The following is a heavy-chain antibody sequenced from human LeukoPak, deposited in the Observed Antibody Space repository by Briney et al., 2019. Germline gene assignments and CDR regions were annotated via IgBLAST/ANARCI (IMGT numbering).Heavy chain of an antibody. CDR1: GFTFSSYA. J-gene: IGHJ3*02. CDR3: ARVPGRVVTAPGQRDAFDI. D-gene: IGHD2-21*02. Sequence: GGSLRLSCAASGFTFSSYAMHWVRQAPGKGLEWVAVISYDGSNKYYADSVKGRFTISRDNSKNTLYLQMNGLRAEDTAVYYCARVPGRVVTAPGQRDAFDIWGQGTMVTVSS. CDR2: ISYDGSNK. V-gene: IGHV3-30*04.